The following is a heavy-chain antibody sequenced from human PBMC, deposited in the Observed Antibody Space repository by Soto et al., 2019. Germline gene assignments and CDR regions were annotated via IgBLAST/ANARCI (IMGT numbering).Heavy chain of an antibody. CDR1: GYTFTSCW. CDR2: ISAYDGDT. D-gene: IGHD3-22*01. V-gene: IGHV1-18*04. Sequence: VSVKVACMASGYTFTSCWISWVPQAPGQGLEWMGWISAYDGDTNYAQKLQGRVTMTTATSTSTAYMELRSLRSDDTAVYYCARVMYYYDSSGYNYWGQGTLVTVSS. J-gene: IGHJ4*02. CDR3: ARVMYYYDSSGYNY.